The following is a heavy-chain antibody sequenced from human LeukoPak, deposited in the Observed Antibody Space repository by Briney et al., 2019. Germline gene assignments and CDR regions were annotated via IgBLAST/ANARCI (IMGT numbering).Heavy chain of an antibody. Sequence: GGSLRLSCAASGFTLSNYWMHWVRQTPGKGLVWVSRISGDEIWTSYADSVKGRFIISRDNAKNTLYLQMNSLRAEDTAVYYCTRDWRNLGYDYWGQGTLVTVSS. CDR2: ISGDEIWT. V-gene: IGHV3-74*01. J-gene: IGHJ4*02. D-gene: IGHD5-12*01. CDR1: GFTLSNYW. CDR3: TRDWRNLGYDY.